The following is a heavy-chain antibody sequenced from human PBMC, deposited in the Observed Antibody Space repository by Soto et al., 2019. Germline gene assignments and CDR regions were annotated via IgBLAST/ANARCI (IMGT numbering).Heavy chain of an antibody. CDR1: DDFISSYY. J-gene: IGHJ6*02. Sequence: SETLSLTCTVSDDFISSYYWNWIRQPAGKGLEWIGRVSTNGATNYNPSLESRVTMSVDTSKNQFSLKLASVTAADTAVYFCARADYEILTGSYAMDVWGQGTTVTVSS. CDR3: ARADYEILTGSYAMDV. CDR2: VSTNGAT. V-gene: IGHV4-4*07. D-gene: IGHD3-9*01.